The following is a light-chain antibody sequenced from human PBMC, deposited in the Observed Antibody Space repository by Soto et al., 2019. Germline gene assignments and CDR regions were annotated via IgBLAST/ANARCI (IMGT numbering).Light chain of an antibody. Sequence: EMVMTQSPAILSVSPGERATLSCRASQSITSSLAWYQQKPGQAPRLLIYGASTRATGIPARFSGSGSGTEFTLTISSLQSEDFAVYYCHHYNNWPRTFGQGTKVDIK. V-gene: IGKV3-15*01. CDR3: HHYNNWPRT. CDR2: GAS. CDR1: QSITSS. J-gene: IGKJ1*01.